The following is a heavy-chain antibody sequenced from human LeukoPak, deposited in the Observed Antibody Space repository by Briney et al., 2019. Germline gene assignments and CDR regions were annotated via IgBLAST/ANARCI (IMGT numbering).Heavy chain of an antibody. Sequence: SQTLSLTCAISGVTVSSNSAAWNWFRQSPSRGLGWLGRTYYRSKWYNDYAVSVKSRITINPDTSKNQFSLQLDSVAPEDTAVYYCAGGTGVFDYWGQGTRVTVSS. J-gene: IGHJ4*02. V-gene: IGHV6-1*01. CDR2: TYYRSKWYN. D-gene: IGHD7-27*01. CDR3: AGGTGVFDY. CDR1: GVTVSSNSAA.